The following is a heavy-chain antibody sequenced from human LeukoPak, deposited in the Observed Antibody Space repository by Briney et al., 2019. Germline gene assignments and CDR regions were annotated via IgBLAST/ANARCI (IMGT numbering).Heavy chain of an antibody. V-gene: IGHV4-38-2*02. J-gene: IGHJ4*02. CDR3: ASRYSSSHGSDY. Sequence: SETLSLTCTVSGGSISGYYWSWIRQPPGKGLEWIGSIYHSGSTYYNPSLKSRVTISVDTSKNQFSLKLSSVTAADTAVYYCASRYSSSHGSDYWGQGTLVTVSS. CDR1: GGSISGYY. CDR2: IYHSGST. D-gene: IGHD6-13*01.